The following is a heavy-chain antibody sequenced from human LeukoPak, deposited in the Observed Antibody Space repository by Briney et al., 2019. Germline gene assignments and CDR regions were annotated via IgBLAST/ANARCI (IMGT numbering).Heavy chain of an antibody. V-gene: IGHV4-4*07. CDR3: AGEVSRPFYSYYIDV. CDR2: IQKSGNT. CDR1: GGSITDYS. Sequence: SETLSLTCAVSGGSITDYSWTWIRQAAGKGLEWVGHIQKSGNTNFNPSLKSRVSMLVDTSKNQSSLNMSSVTAADAAVYYCAGEVSRPFYSYYIDVWGKGTAVTVSS. D-gene: IGHD2-21*01. J-gene: IGHJ6*03.